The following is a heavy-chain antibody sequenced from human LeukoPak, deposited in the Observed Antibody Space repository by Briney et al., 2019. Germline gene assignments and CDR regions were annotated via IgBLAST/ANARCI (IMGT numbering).Heavy chain of an antibody. V-gene: IGHV3-23*01. CDR3: AKDMTTVVTTLFDY. Sequence: GGSLRLSCAASGFTFSSYAMSWVRQAPGKRLEWVSAISGSGGSTYYADSVKGRFTISRDNSKSTLYLQMNSLRAEDTAVYYCAKDMTTVVTTLFDYWGQGTLVTASS. D-gene: IGHD4-23*01. CDR1: GFTFSSYA. J-gene: IGHJ4*02. CDR2: ISGSGGST.